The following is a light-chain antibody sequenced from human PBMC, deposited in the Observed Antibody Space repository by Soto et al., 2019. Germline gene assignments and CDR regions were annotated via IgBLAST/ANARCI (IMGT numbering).Light chain of an antibody. J-gene: IGKJ4*01. V-gene: IGKV3-15*01. CDR2: GAS. Sequence: EIVMTQSPATLSVSPGERATLSCRASQSVSSNLAWYQQKPGQAPRLLIYGASTRAAGVPARFSGSGSGTEFTLTISSLQSEDFAVYYCQHYDNSFLTFGGGTKVDIK. CDR3: QHYDNSFLT. CDR1: QSVSSN.